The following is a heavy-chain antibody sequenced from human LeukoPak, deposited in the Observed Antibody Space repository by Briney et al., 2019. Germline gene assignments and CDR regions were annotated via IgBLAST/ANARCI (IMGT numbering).Heavy chain of an antibody. CDR2: INHSGST. J-gene: IGHJ4*02. CDR1: GGSFSGYY. CDR3: ARRQQLVQIDY. Sequence: PSETLSLTCAVYGGSFSGYYWSWIRQPPGKGLEWIGEINHSGSTNYNPSLKSRVTISVDTSKNQSSLKLSSVTAADTAVYYCARRQQLVQIDYWGQGTLVTVSS. D-gene: IGHD6-13*01. V-gene: IGHV4-34*01.